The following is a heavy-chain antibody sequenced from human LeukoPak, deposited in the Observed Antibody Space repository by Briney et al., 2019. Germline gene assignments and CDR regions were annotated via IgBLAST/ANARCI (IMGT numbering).Heavy chain of an antibody. CDR2: ISYDGSNK. J-gene: IGHJ4*02. V-gene: IGHV3-30-3*01. CDR3: ARGYDILTAAGYYFDY. CDR1: GFTFSSYA. D-gene: IGHD3-9*01. Sequence: GGSLRLSCAASGFTFSSYAMHWVRQAPGKGLEWVAVISYDGSNKYYADSVKGRFTISRDNSKNTLYLQMNSLRAEDTAVYYCARGYDILTAAGYYFDYWGQGTLVTVSS.